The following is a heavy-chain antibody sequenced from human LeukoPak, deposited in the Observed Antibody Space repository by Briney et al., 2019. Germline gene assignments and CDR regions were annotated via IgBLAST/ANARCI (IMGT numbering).Heavy chain of an antibody. V-gene: IGHV3-48*01. CDR1: GFTFSIYS. J-gene: IGHJ4*02. D-gene: IGHD1-7*01. Sequence: GGSLRLSCAASGFTFSIYSMNWVRQAPGKGLGWVSYISSSSNSIYYADSVKGRFTISRDNAKNSLYLQMNSLRAEDTAVYYCARDNWNYEAPDYWGQGTLVTVSS. CDR2: ISSSSNSI. CDR3: ARDNWNYEAPDY.